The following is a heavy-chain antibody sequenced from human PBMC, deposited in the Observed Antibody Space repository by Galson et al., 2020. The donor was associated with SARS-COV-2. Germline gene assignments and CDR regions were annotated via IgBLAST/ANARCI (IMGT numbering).Heavy chain of an antibody. Sequence: GGSLRLSCAASGFTFSSYAMHWVRQAPGKGLEWVAVISYDGSNKYYADSVKGRFTISRDNSKNTLYLQMNSLRAEDTAVYYCARDRRGSYSGPFDYWGQGTLVTVSS. CDR2: ISYDGSNK. CDR1: GFTFSSYA. J-gene: IGHJ4*02. CDR3: ARDRRGSYSGPFDY. D-gene: IGHD1-26*01. V-gene: IGHV3-30*01.